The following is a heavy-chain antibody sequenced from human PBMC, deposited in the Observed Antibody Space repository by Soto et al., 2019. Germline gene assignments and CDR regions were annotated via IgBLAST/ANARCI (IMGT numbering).Heavy chain of an antibody. CDR1: AFTFSSYA. D-gene: IGHD6-13*01. V-gene: IGHV3-23*01. Sequence: GGSLRLSCAASAFTFSSYAMSWVRQAPGKGLEWVSAISGGGGSTYYADSVRGRFTISRDNSENTLYLQMNSLRAEDTAVYYCAKGSAAGSPYYFDYWGQGALVTVSS. CDR2: ISGGGGST. J-gene: IGHJ4*02. CDR3: AKGSAAGSPYYFDY.